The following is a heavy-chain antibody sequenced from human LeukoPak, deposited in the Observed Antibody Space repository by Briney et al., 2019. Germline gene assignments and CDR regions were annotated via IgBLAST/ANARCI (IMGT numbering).Heavy chain of an antibody. CDR3: ARGDFWSGNYPPFDY. D-gene: IGHD3-3*01. J-gene: IGHJ4*02. V-gene: IGHV1-69*05. CDR1: GGTFSSYA. CDR2: IIPIFGTA. Sequence: ASVKVSCKASGGTFSSYAISWVRQAPGQGLEWMGGIIPIFGTANYAQKFQGRVTITTDESTSTAYMELSSLRSEDTAVYYCARGDFWSGNYPPFDYWGQGTLVTVSS.